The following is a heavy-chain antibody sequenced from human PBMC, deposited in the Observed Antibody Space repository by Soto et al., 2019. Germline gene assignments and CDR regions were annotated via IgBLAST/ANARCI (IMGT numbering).Heavy chain of an antibody. CDR3: ARRGYCSGCSCYEDYYGMDV. Sequence: GESLKISCKGSGYSFTSYWIGWVRQMPGRGLEWMGIIYPGDSDTRYSPSFQGQVTISADKSISTAYLQWSSLKASDTAMYYCARRGYCSGCSCYEDYYGMDVWGQGTTVTVSS. J-gene: IGHJ6*01. V-gene: IGHV5-51*01. CDR2: IYPGDSDT. CDR1: GYSFTSYW. D-gene: IGHD2-15*01.